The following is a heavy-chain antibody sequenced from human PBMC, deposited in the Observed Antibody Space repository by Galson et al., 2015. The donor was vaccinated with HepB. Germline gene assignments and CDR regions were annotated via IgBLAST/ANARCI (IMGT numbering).Heavy chain of an antibody. D-gene: IGHD3-3*01. J-gene: IGHJ5*02. V-gene: IGHV1-8*01. CDR3: ARLITIFGVVNTNRFDP. CDR2: MNPNSGNT. CDR1: GYTFTSYD. Sequence: SVKVSCKASGYTFTSYDINWVRQATGQGLEWMGWMNPNSGNTGYAQKFQGRVTMTRNTSISTAYMELSSLRSEDTAVYYCARLITIFGVVNTNRFDPWGQGTLVTVSS.